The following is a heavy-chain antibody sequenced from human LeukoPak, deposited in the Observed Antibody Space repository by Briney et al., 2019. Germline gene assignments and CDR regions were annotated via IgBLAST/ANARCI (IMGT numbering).Heavy chain of an antibody. D-gene: IGHD3-16*01. CDR2: IHYSGST. V-gene: IGHV4-59*08. J-gene: IGHJ5*02. CDR1: GGSISSYF. CDR3: ARRLGAGWFDP. Sequence: SETLSLTCTVSGGSISSYFWGWIRQPPRKGLEWIAYIHYSGSTNYNPSLKSRVTISVDTSKNQFSLRLSSVTAADTALYYCARRLGAGWFDPWGQGTLVTVSS.